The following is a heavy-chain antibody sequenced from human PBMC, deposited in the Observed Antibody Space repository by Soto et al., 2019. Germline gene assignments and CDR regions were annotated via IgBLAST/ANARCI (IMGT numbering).Heavy chain of an antibody. CDR2: IYYSGST. CDR1: GGSISGYS. Sequence: SETLSLTCTVSGGSISGYSWNWIRQAPGKGLEWIGYIYYSGSTNYNPSLKSRVSILIDTSKNQFSLKLSSVTAADTAVYFCARLTYSSTWHYFDYWGQGTLVTVSS. J-gene: IGHJ4*02. V-gene: IGHV4-59*08. D-gene: IGHD6-13*01. CDR3: ARLTYSSTWHYFDY.